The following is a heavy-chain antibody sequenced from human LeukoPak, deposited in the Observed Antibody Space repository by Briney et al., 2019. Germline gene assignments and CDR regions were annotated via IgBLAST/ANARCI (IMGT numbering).Heavy chain of an antibody. V-gene: IGHV1-69*04. CDR3: ASGYYDSSGYYVDY. D-gene: IGHD3-22*01. Sequence: SVKVSCKASGYTFTSYGISWVRQAPGQGLEWMGRIIPILGIANYAQKFQGRVTITADKSTSTAYMELSSLRSEDTAVYYCASGYYDSSGYYVDYWGQGTLVTVSS. J-gene: IGHJ4*02. CDR2: IIPILGIA. CDR1: GYTFTSYG.